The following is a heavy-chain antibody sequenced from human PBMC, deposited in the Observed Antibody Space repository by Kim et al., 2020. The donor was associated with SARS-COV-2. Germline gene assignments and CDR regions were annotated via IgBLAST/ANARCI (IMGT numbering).Heavy chain of an antibody. CDR1: GFTFSDYY. J-gene: IGHJ3*02. Sequence: GGSLRLSCAASGFTFSDYYMSWIRQAPGKGLEWVSYISSSSYTNYADSVKGRFTISRDNAKNSLYLQMNSLRAEDTAVYYCARSRYSIGGFDIWGQGTMVTVSS. D-gene: IGHD4-4*01. CDR3: ARSRYSIGGFDI. V-gene: IGHV3-11*03. CDR2: ISSSSYT.